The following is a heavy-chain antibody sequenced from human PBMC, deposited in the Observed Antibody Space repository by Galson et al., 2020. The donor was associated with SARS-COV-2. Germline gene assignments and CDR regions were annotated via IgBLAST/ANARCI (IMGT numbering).Heavy chain of an antibody. CDR3: ARVFSGYYDILTGYYKSDEYYFGLDV. CDR2: IYYSGPT. Sequence: ASETLSLTCRVSGGSISSGGYYWSWIRQHPGKGLKWIGSIYYSGPTHYNSALQSRVTMSVETSKNEFSLQVNSVTAADTAVYYCARVFSGYYDILTGYYKSDEYYFGLDVWGQGTTVTVSS. CDR1: GGSISSGGYY. D-gene: IGHD3-9*01. V-gene: IGHV4-31*03. J-gene: IGHJ6*02.